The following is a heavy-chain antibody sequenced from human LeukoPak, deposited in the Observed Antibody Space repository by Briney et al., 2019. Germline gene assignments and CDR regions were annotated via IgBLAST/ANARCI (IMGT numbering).Heavy chain of an antibody. CDR2: IRYDGSNK. Sequence: GGSLRLSCAASGFTFSSYGMHWVRQAPGKGLEWVAFIRYDGSNKYYADSVKGRFTISRDNSKNTLYLQMNSLRAEDTAVYYCAKIAVGAYYYDSSLLVWGQGTLVTVSS. V-gene: IGHV3-30*02. CDR1: GFTFSSYG. J-gene: IGHJ4*02. CDR3: AKIAVGAYYYDSSLLV. D-gene: IGHD3-22*01.